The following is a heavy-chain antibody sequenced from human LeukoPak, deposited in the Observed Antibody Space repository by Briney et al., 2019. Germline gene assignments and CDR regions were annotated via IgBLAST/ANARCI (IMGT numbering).Heavy chain of an antibody. V-gene: IGHV4-34*01. CDR2: INHSGST. CDR3: ARVRLYGGWFDP. J-gene: IGHJ5*02. CDR1: GGSFSGYY. D-gene: IGHD4-17*01. Sequence: SETLSLTCAVYGGSFSGYYWSWIRQPPGKGLEWIGEINHSGSTNYNPSLKSRVTISVDTSKNQFSLKLSSVTAADTAVYYCARVRLYGGWFDPWGQGTLVTVSS.